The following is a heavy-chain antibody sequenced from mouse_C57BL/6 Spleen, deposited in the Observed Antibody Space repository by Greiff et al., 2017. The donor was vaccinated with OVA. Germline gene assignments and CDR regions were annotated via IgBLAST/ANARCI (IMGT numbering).Heavy chain of an antibody. CDR3: TRGYGSSSEVYFDY. D-gene: IGHD1-1*01. CDR1: GFNIKDDY. Sequence: EVQLQQSGAELVRPGASVKLSCTASGFNIKDDYMHWVKQRPEQGLEWIGWIDPENGDTEYASKFQGKATITADTSSNTAYLQLSSLTSEDTAVYYCTRGYGSSSEVYFDYWGQGTTLTVSS. V-gene: IGHV14-4*01. CDR2: IDPENGDT. J-gene: IGHJ2*01.